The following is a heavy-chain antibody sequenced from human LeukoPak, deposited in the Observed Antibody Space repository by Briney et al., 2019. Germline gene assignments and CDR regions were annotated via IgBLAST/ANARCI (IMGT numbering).Heavy chain of an antibody. CDR2: INSDGSST. J-gene: IGHJ3*02. Sequence: PGGSLKLSCAASGFTFSSYWMHWVRQAPGKGLVWVSRINSDGSSTSYADSVKGRFTISRDNAKNTLYLQMNSLRAEDTAVYYCASSYRRGVYAFDIWGEGTMVSDCS. D-gene: IGHD3-16*02. V-gene: IGHV3-74*01. CDR3: ASSYRRGVYAFDI. CDR1: GFTFSSYW.